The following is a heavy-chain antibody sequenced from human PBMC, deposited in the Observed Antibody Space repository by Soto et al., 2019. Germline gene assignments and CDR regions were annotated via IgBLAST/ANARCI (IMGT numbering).Heavy chain of an antibody. CDR3: ARLGVYGDYVLDY. CDR2: IYYSGST. Sequence: LSLTCTVSGGSISSSSYYWGWIRQPPGKGLECIGSIYYSGSTYYNPSLKSRVTISVDTSKNQFSLKLSSVTAADTAVYYCARLGVYGDYVLDYWGQGTLVTVSS. V-gene: IGHV4-39*01. CDR1: GGSISSSSYY. J-gene: IGHJ4*02. D-gene: IGHD4-17*01.